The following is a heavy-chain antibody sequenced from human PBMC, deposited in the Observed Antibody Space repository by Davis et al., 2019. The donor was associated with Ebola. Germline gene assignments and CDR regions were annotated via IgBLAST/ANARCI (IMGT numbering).Heavy chain of an antibody. D-gene: IGHD5-24*01. CDR3: ARGRQMGWFDP. J-gene: IGHJ5*02. CDR1: GGSISSSNW. CDR2: INHSGST. V-gene: IGHV4-4*02. Sequence: SETLSLTCAVSGGSISSSNWWSWIRQPPGKGLEWIGEINHSGSTNYNPSLKSRVTISVDTSKNQFSLKLSSVTAADTAVYYCARGRQMGWFDPWGQGTLVTVSS.